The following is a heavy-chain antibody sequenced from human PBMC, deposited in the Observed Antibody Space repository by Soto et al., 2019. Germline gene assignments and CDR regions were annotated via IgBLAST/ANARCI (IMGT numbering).Heavy chain of an antibody. V-gene: IGHV4-39*01. CDR2: IYYSGST. Sequence: SETLSLTCTVSGGSISSSSYCWGWIRQPPGKGLEWIGSIYYSGSTYYNPSLKSRVTISVDTSKNQFSLKLSSVTAADTAVYYCASQAGIVATIPFDYWGQGTLVTVSS. D-gene: IGHD5-12*01. CDR3: ASQAGIVATIPFDY. J-gene: IGHJ4*02. CDR1: GGSISSSSYC.